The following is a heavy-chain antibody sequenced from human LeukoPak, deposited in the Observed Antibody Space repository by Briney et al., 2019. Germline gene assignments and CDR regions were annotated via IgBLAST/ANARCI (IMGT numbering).Heavy chain of an antibody. CDR1: GFTLSSYA. V-gene: IGHV3-48*03. Sequence: GGSLRLSCAASGFTLSSYAMSWVRQGPGKGLEWVSYISSSGSTIYYADSVKGRFTISRDNAKNSLHLQMNSLRAEDTAVYYCARDYGGSSPFDYWGQGTLVTVSS. D-gene: IGHD4-23*01. CDR3: ARDYGGSSPFDY. J-gene: IGHJ4*02. CDR2: ISSSGSTI.